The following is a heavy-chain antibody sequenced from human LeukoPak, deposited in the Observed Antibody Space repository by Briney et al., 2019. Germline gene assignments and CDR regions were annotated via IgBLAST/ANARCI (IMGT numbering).Heavy chain of an antibody. J-gene: IGHJ4*02. D-gene: IGHD5-18*01. V-gene: IGHV5-51*01. CDR3: ARRPGYSYGFIYYFDY. CDR2: IYPGDSDT. CDR1: GYSFTSYW. Sequence: GESLKISCKGSGYSFTSYWIGWVRQMPGKGLEWMGIIYPGDSDTRYSPSFQGQVTISADKSISTAYLQWSSLKASDTAMYYCARRPGYSYGFIYYFDYWGQGTLVTVSS.